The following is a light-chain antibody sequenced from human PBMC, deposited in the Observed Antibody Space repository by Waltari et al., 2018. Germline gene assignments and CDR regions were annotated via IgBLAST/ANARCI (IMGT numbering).Light chain of an antibody. CDR2: GNSDGSH. V-gene: IGLV4-69*01. CDR3: QTGGHGTWV. J-gene: IGLJ3*02. CDR1: SGHSSNI. Sequence: QLVLTQSPSASASLGASVKLTCTLSSGHSSNIIAWHQQQPEKGPRYLMKGNSDGSHSKGDEIPDRVSGSSSGAERYLTIASLQAEDEADYYCQTGGHGTWVFGGGTKLTVL.